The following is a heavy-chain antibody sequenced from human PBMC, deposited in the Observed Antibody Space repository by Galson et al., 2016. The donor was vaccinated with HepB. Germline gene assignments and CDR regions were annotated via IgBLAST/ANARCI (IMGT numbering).Heavy chain of an antibody. V-gene: IGHV3-74*01. CDR3: ATGGGRRSKYYGMDV. Sequence: SLRLSCAASGFTFSSYWMHWVRQAPGKGLVWVSRIDSDGITTAYADSVKGRFTISRDNAKNTLYLQVNSLSAEDTAVYYCATGGGRRSKYYGMDVWGHGTMVTVSS. CDR1: GFTFSSYW. J-gene: IGHJ6*02. CDR2: IDSDGITT. D-gene: IGHD1-26*01.